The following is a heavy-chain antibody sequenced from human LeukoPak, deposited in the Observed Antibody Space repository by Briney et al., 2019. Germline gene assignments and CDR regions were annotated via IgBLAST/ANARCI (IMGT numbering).Heavy chain of an antibody. Sequence: QSGGSLRLSCAASGFTFSSYAMSWVRQAPGKRLEWVSAIIGSGGSTYYADSVKGRFTISRDNSKNTLYLQMNSLRAEDTAVYYCAKEAHSSGWYYFDYWGQGTLVTVSS. V-gene: IGHV3-23*01. D-gene: IGHD6-19*01. CDR1: GFTFSSYA. J-gene: IGHJ4*02. CDR3: AKEAHSSGWYYFDY. CDR2: IIGSGGST.